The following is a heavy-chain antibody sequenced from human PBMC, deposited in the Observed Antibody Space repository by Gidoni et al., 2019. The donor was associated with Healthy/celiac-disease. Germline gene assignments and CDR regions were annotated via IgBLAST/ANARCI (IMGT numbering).Heavy chain of an antibody. CDR2: INSDGSST. CDR3: AREEYYDILTGTFDY. V-gene: IGHV3-74*01. CDR1: GFTFSSYW. J-gene: IGHJ4*02. D-gene: IGHD3-9*01. Sequence: EVQLVESGGGLVQPGGSLRLSCAASGFTFSSYWMHWVRQAPGKGLVWVSRINSDGSSTSYADSVKGRFTISRDNAKNTLYLQMNSLRAEDTAVYYCAREEYYDILTGTFDYWGQGTLVTVSS.